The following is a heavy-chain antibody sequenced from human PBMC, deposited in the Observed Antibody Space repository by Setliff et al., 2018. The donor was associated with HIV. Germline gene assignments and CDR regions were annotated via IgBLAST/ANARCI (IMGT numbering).Heavy chain of an antibody. CDR1: GYTFIDKY. Sequence: EASVKVSCKASGYTFIDKYMHWVRQAPGKGLHWMGRIDPENDETKYSQKFQVRFTMTADRSTDTAYMELRSLRSDDTAVYYCARLSIPAYYYMDVWGKGTAVTVSS. J-gene: IGHJ6*03. CDR3: ARLSIPAYYYMDV. D-gene: IGHD2-2*01. CDR2: IDPENDET. V-gene: IGHV1-69-2*01.